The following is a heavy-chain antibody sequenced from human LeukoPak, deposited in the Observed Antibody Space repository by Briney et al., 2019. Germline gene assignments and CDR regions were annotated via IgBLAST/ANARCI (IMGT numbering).Heavy chain of an antibody. V-gene: IGHV3-30-3*01. CDR3: ARDTSPSIAAAGYDAFDI. CDR1: GFTFSSYA. Sequence: GRSLRLSCAASGFTFSSYAMHWVRQAPGKGLEWVAVISYDGSNKYYTDSVKGRFTISRDNSRNTLFLQMNSLRPEDAAVYYCARDTSPSIAAAGYDAFDIWGQGTMVTVSS. CDR2: ISYDGSNK. J-gene: IGHJ3*02. D-gene: IGHD6-13*01.